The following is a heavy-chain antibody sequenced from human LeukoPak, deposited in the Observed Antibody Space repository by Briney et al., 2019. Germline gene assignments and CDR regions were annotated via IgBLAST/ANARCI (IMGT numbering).Heavy chain of an antibody. V-gene: IGHV3-64D*09. CDR1: GFTLSVSA. Sequence: PGGSLRLSCSVSGFTLSVSAMHWAPQAPGKGLEFVSAISSNGGSTYYADSVKGRFTISRDNSKNTLSLQMSSLRAEDTALYYCVKGGVGYWGQGTLVTVSS. CDR2: ISSNGGST. J-gene: IGHJ4*02. CDR3: VKGGVGY.